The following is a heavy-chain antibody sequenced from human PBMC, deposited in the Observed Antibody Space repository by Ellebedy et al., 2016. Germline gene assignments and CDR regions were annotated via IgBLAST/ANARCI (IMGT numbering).Heavy chain of an antibody. CDR1: GYTFTSYY. CDR3: ARFDPSIAAANGA. CDR2: INPSGGST. J-gene: IGHJ5*02. V-gene: IGHV1-46*01. D-gene: IGHD6-13*01. Sequence: ASVKVSXXASGYTFTSYYMHWVRQAPGQGLEWMGIINPSGGSTSYAQKFQGRVTMTRDTSISTAYMELSRLRSDDTAVYYCARFDPSIAAANGAWGQGTLVTVSS.